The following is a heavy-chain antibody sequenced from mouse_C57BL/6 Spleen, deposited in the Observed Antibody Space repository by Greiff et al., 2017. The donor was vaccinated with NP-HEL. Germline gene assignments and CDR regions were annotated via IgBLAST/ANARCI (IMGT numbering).Heavy chain of an antibody. V-gene: IGHV1-69*01. CDR2: IDPSDSYT. Sequence: QVQLQQSGAELVMPGASVKLSCKASGYTFTSYWMHWVKQRPGQGLEWIGEIDPSDSYTNYNQKFKGKSTLTVDKSSSTAYMQLSSLTSEDSAVYYCASYSNYGGAMDYWGQGTSVTVSS. J-gene: IGHJ4*01. CDR3: ASYSNYGGAMDY. D-gene: IGHD2-5*01. CDR1: GYTFTSYW.